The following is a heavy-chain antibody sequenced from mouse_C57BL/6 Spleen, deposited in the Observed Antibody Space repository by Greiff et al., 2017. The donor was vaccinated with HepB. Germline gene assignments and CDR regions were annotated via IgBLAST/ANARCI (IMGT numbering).Heavy chain of an antibody. V-gene: IGHV1-50*01. CDR3: ARKNWDVPFAY. CDR2: IDPSDSYT. Sequence: VQLQQSGAELVKPGASVKLSCKASGYTFTSYWMQWVKQRPGQGLEWIGEIDPSDSYTNYNQKFKGKATLTVDTSSSTAYMQLSSLTSEDSAVYYCARKNWDVPFAYWGQGTLVTVSA. J-gene: IGHJ3*01. CDR1: GYTFTSYW. D-gene: IGHD4-1*01.